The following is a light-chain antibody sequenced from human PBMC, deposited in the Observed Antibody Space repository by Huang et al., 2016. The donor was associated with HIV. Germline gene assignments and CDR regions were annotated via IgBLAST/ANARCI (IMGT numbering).Light chain of an antibody. CDR1: QDVGDD. J-gene: IGKJ3*01. CDR2: GAS. Sequence: AIQMTQSPSSLSVSVGDRVTITCRTSQDVGDDLGWYQQKPGKTPKLLIYGASSVHTEVPSRFSGSGSGTDFTLTIGGLQPEDFATYYCLQVSDYPFTFGPGTKVDIK. CDR3: LQVSDYPFT. V-gene: IGKV1-6*01.